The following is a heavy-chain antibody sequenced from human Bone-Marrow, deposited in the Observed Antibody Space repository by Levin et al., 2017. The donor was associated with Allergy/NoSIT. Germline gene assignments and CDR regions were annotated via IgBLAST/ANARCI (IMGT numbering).Heavy chain of an antibody. CDR2: IYSGGGT. V-gene: IGHV3-53*01. J-gene: IGHJ3*02. CDR3: ASGPSDPFDI. Sequence: GESLKISCAASGFTVSTHYMSWVRQAPGRGLEWVSVIYSGGGTNYADSVKGRFTISRDNFKNTLYLQMNSLRAEDTAVYYCASGPSDPFDIWGQGTMVTVSS. CDR1: GFTVSTHY.